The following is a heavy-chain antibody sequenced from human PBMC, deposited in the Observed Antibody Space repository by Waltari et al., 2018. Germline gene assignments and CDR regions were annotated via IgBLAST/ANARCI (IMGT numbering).Heavy chain of an antibody. CDR2: INEDGSEK. Sequence: EVQLVESGGGLVQPGGSLRLSCAASGFSFSSYWMTWVRQAPGKGLEWVASINEDGSEKQYVDAGKGRVTISRDNAKNSLYLQMNSLRADDTAVYYCARDSTRRFDYWGQGTLVTVSS. CDR1: GFSFSSYW. J-gene: IGHJ4*02. D-gene: IGHD6-6*01. V-gene: IGHV3-7*01. CDR3: ARDSTRRFDY.